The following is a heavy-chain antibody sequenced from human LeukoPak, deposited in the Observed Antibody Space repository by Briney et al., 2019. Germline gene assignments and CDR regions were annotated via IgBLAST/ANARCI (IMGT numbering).Heavy chain of an antibody. D-gene: IGHD1-1*01. CDR1: GFTFSSYW. V-gene: IGHV3-74*01. CDR3: ATGWNDAFDV. Sequence: GGSLRLSCAASGFTFSSYWMHWVRQAPGKGLVWVSRINRDGSSSTYADSVKGRFTISRDNAKNTLYLQMNSLRVEDTAVYYCATGWNDAFDVWGQGTMLTVSS. J-gene: IGHJ3*01. CDR2: INRDGSSS.